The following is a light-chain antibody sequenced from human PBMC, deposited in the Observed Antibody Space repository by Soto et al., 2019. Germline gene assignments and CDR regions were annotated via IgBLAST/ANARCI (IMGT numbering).Light chain of an antibody. CDR3: QQYNSYSYT. Sequence: DIQMTQSPSTLSASVGDRVTNTCRASQSISSWLAWYQQKPGKAPKLLIYKASSLESGVASRFSGSGSGTEFTLTISSLQPDDFATYYCQQYNSYSYTFGQGTKLEIK. CDR1: QSISSW. J-gene: IGKJ2*01. CDR2: KAS. V-gene: IGKV1-5*03.